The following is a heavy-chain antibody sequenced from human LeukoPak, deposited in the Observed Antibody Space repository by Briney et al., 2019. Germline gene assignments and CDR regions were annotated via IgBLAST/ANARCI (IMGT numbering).Heavy chain of an antibody. D-gene: IGHD3-22*01. CDR1: GFTFSSYA. V-gene: IGHV3-23*01. J-gene: IGHJ6*02. Sequence: GGSPSLSCAASGFTFSSYAMSWVRQAPGKGLEWVSAISGSGGSTYYADSVKGRFTISRDNSKNTLYLQMNSLRAEDTAVYYCAKDQIVVVSIGYYGMDVWGQGTTVTVSS. CDR2: ISGSGGST. CDR3: AKDQIVVVSIGYYGMDV.